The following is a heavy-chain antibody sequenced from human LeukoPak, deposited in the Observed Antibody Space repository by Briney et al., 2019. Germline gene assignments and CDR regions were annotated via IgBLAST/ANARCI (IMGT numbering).Heavy chain of an antibody. V-gene: IGHV4-30-2*01. J-gene: IGHJ4*02. CDR1: GGSISSGGYS. Sequence: SQTLSLTCAVSGGSISSGGYSWSWIRQPPGKGLEWIGYIYHSGSTYYNPSLKSRVTISVDRSKNQFSLKLSSVTAADTAVYYCARGSRNYDILTGLKYYFDYWGQRTLVTVSS. CDR2: IYHSGST. CDR3: ARGSRNYDILTGLKYYFDY. D-gene: IGHD3-9*01.